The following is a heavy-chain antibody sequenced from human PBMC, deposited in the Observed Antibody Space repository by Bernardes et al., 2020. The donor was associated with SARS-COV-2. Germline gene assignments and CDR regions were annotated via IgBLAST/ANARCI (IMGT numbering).Heavy chain of an antibody. CDR2: ISAYNGNT. CDR3: ARDIVLVPIYYYYYYGMDV. Sequence: ASVKVSCKASGYTFTSYGISWVRQAPGQGLEWMGWISAYNGNTNYAQKLQGRVTMTTDTSTSTAYMELRSLRSDDTAVYYCARDIVLVPIYYYYYYGMDVWGQGTTVTVSS. J-gene: IGHJ6*02. D-gene: IGHD2-8*02. V-gene: IGHV1-18*01. CDR1: GYTFTSYG.